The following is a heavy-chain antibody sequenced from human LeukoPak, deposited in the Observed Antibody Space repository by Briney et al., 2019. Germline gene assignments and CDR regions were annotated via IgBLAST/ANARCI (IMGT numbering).Heavy chain of an antibody. V-gene: IGHV4-59*12. D-gene: IGHD6-13*01. J-gene: IGHJ4*02. CDR2: IYYSGST. CDR1: GGSISSYY. Sequence: SETLSLTCTVSGGSISSYYWSWIRQPPGKGLEWIGYIYYSGSTNYNPSLKSRVTISVDTSKNQFSLNLISVTAADTAVYYCARDRDSSTAYTPYYFDSWGQGTLVTVSS. CDR3: ARDRDSSTAYTPYYFDS.